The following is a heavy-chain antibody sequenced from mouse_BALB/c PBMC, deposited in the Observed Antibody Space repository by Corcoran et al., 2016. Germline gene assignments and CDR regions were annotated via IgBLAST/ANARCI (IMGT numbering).Heavy chain of an antibody. CDR3: ARKTGTGYFDY. J-gene: IGHJ2*01. Sequence: QIQLVQFGPELKKPGETVKISCKASGYTFTNYGMNWVKQAPGKGLKWMGWINTYTGEPTYADDFKGRFAFSLETSASTAYLQINNLKNEDTATYFCARKTGTGYFDYWGQGTTLTVSS. CDR1: GYTFTNYG. V-gene: IGHV9-3-1*01. CDR2: INTYTGEP. D-gene: IGHD4-1*01.